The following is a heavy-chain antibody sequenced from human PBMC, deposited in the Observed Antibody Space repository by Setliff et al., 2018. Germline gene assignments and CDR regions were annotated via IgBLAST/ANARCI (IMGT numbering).Heavy chain of an antibody. CDR1: GFTSTMYG. J-gene: IGHJ6*03. Sequence: GGSLRLSCAASGFTSTMYGIHWVRQAPGKGLEWVAYIRHDGSNENYADSVKGRFTVSRDNSRNTLFLQMNSLRAEDTAVYYCTRARDIAPTYYYMDVWGKGTTVTVSS. V-gene: IGHV3-30*02. CDR3: TRARDIAPTYYYMDV. CDR2: IRHDGSNE. D-gene: IGHD5-12*01.